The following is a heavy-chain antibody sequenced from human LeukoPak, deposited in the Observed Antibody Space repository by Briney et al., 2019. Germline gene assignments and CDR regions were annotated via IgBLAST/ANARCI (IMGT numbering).Heavy chain of an antibody. J-gene: IGHJ6*03. CDR1: GGSISSSNYY. V-gene: IGHV4-39*07. CDR3: AREFSATHYYDSSGYYYRNRRSYYYYMDV. CDR2: IYYSGST. Sequence: SETLSLTCTVSGGSISSSNYYWGWIRQPPGKGLEWIGSIYYSGSTYDNPSLKSRVTISVDTSKNQFSLKLSSVTAADTAVYYCAREFSATHYYDSSGYYYRNRRSYYYYMDVWGKGTTVTVSS. D-gene: IGHD3-22*01.